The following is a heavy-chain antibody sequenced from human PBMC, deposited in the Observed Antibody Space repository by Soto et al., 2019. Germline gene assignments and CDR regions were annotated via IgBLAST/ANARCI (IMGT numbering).Heavy chain of an antibody. Sequence: EVQLVESGGGLVQPGRSLRLSCAASGFTFDDYAMHWVRQAPGKGLEWVSGISWNSGSIGYADSVKGRFTISRDNAKNSLYLQMNSLRAEDKALYYCAKDTVLLFGEKNHFDYWGQGTLVTVSS. CDR2: ISWNSGSI. D-gene: IGHD3-10*01. CDR1: GFTFDDYA. CDR3: AKDTVLLFGEKNHFDY. J-gene: IGHJ4*02. V-gene: IGHV3-9*01.